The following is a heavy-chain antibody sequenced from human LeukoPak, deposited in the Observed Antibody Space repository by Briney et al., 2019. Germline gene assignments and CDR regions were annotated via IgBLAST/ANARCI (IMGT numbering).Heavy chain of an antibody. CDR3: ARGPIGYYDFWSGYPDY. D-gene: IGHD3-3*01. J-gene: IGHJ4*02. Sequence: ASVKVSCKASGYTFTCYYMHWVRQAPGQGLEWMGIINPSGGSTSYAQKFQGRVTMTRDTSTSTVYMELSSLRSEDTAVYYCARGPIGYYDFWSGYPDYWGQGTLVTVSS. CDR2: INPSGGST. V-gene: IGHV1-46*01. CDR1: GYTFTCYY.